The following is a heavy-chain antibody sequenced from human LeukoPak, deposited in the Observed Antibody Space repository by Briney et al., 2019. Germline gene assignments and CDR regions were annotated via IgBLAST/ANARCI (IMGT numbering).Heavy chain of an antibody. J-gene: IGHJ5*02. CDR2: INPNSGGT. D-gene: IGHD2-2*01. Sequence: RASVKVSCKASGYTFTGYYMHWVRQAPGQGLEWMGWINPNSGGTNYAQKFQGRVTMTRDTSISTAYMELSRLRSDDTAVYYCARAGGDIVVVPAAIEDGWFDPWGQGTLVTVSS. V-gene: IGHV1-2*02. CDR3: ARAGGDIVVVPAAIEDGWFDP. CDR1: GYTFTGYY.